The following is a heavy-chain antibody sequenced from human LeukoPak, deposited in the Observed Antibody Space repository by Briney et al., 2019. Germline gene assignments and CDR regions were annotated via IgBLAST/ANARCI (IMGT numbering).Heavy chain of an antibody. CDR2: IWDDGSKK. D-gene: IGHD2-15*01. CDR1: GFTFRSYG. Sequence: GGSLRLSCVGSGFTFRSYGMFWVRQAPGKGLEWVAIIWDDGSKKYYEDSVRGRFTISRDDSKNTLFLQVNSLRAEDTAVYYCARVRGSCSGGTCYFDYWGQGTLVTVSS. V-gene: IGHV3-33*07. CDR3: ARVRGSCSGGTCYFDY. J-gene: IGHJ4*02.